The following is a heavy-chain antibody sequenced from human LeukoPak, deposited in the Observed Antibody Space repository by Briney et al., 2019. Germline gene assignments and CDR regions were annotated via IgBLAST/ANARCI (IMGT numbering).Heavy chain of an antibody. Sequence: GGSLRLSCAASGFTFSTYAMSWVRQAAGKGLEWVSFISGSGGGTYYADSVKGRFTISRDNPKNTLYLQLNSLRVEDTAVYYCAKNRGAGSHYYYHMNVWGKGTTVTVSS. J-gene: IGHJ6*03. CDR1: GFTFSTYA. CDR2: ISGSGGGT. D-gene: IGHD1-26*01. V-gene: IGHV3-23*01. CDR3: AKNRGAGSHYYYHMNV.